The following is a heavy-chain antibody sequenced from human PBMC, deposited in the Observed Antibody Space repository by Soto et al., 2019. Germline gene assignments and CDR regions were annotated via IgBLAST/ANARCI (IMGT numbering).Heavy chain of an antibody. D-gene: IGHD6-13*01. CDR2: INPSGGST. J-gene: IGHJ6*02. V-gene: IGHV1-46*01. Sequence: ASVKVSCKASGYTFTGYYMHWVRQAPGQGLEWMGIINPSGGSTSYAQKFQGRVTMTTDTSTSTAYMELRSLRSDDTAVYYCARDGAAAGYGMDVWGQGTTVTVSS. CDR3: ARDGAAAGYGMDV. CDR1: GYTFTGYY.